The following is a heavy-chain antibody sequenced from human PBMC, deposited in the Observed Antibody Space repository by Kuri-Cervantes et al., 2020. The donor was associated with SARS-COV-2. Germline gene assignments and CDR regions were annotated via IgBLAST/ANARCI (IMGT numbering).Heavy chain of an antibody. V-gene: IGHV3-23*01. Sequence: GGPLRLSCAASGFTFSSYAMSWVRQAPGKGLEWVSAISGSGGSTYYADSVKGRFTISRDNSKNTLYLQMNSLRAEDTAVYYCAKDFGTYYDSSGYLKYWGQGTLVTVSS. CDR2: ISGSGGST. CDR1: GFTFSSYA. D-gene: IGHD3-22*01. CDR3: AKDFGTYYDSSGYLKY. J-gene: IGHJ1*01.